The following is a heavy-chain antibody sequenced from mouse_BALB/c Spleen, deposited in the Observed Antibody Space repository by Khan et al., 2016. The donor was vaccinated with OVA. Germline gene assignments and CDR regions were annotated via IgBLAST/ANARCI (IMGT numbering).Heavy chain of an antibody. CDR2: INPSNGYT. V-gene: IGHV1-4*01. Sequence: VQLQESGAELARPVASVKMSCKASGYTFTSYTIHWIKLRPGQGLEWIGYINPSNGYTNYNQKFKDKATLTADKSSTTAYMELSSLTSDDSALYNCVRDGAYHRNDGWFAYWGQGTLVTVSA. J-gene: IGHJ3*01. D-gene: IGHD2-14*01. CDR1: GYTFTSYT. CDR3: VRDGAYHRNDGWFAY.